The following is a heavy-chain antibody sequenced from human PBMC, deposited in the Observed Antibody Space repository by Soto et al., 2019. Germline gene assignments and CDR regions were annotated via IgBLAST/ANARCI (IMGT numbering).Heavy chain of an antibody. D-gene: IGHD6-6*01. J-gene: IGHJ4*02. CDR3: ARETLYSSSSFDY. CDR2: ISRSSSYI. V-gene: IGHV3-21*01. CDR1: GFTFSSYS. Sequence: EVQLLESGGGLVQPGGSLRLSCAASGFTFSSYSMNWVRQAPGKGLEWVSSISRSSSYIYYADSVKGRFTISRDNAKNSLYLQMNGLRAEDTAVYYCARETLYSSSSFDYWGQGTLVTVSS.